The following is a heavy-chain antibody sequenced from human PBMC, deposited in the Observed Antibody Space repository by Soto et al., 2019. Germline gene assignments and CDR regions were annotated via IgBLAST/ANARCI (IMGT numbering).Heavy chain of an antibody. D-gene: IGHD6-6*01. CDR2: ISYSGVST. CDR3: AKELVEMKAYFFDC. CDR1: GFTFSNYA. V-gene: IGHV3-23*01. Sequence: GGSLRLSCAASGFTFSNYAMTWVRQAPGRGLEWVSAISYSGVSTYYADSVKGRFTISRDNSKNTLYLQMNSLRAEDTAVYYCAKELVEMKAYFFDCWGQGTLVTVSS. J-gene: IGHJ4*02.